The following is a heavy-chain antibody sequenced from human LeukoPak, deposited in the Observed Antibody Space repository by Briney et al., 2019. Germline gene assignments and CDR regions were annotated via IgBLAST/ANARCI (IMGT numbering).Heavy chain of an antibody. CDR2: INPSGGST. J-gene: IGHJ6*02. D-gene: IGHD4-23*01. V-gene: IGHV1-46*01. CDR3: ARNGPKTTVATPEERTYYYYGMDV. Sequence: GASVKVSCKASGYTFTSYYMHWVRQAPGQGLEWMGIINPSGGSTSYAQKFQGRVTMTRDTSTSTVYMELSSLRSEDTAVYYCARNGPKTTVATPEERTYYYYGMDVWGQGTTVTVSS. CDR1: GYTFTSYY.